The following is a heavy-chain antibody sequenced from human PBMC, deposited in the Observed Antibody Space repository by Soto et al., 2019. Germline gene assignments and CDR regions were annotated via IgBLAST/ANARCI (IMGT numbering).Heavy chain of an antibody. J-gene: IGHJ4*02. CDR1: GFTFSSYT. CDR2: SSDRRTGNT. D-gene: IGHD2-21*02. Sequence: GGSLRLSCAASGFTFSSYTLNWVRRAPGKGLEWVATSSDRRTGNTHYSDSVRGRFTLSRDYSRNILFLQMGSLRADDTALYYCTTWLTAHFDYWGRGTQVTVS. V-gene: IGHV3-23*01. CDR3: TTWLTAHFDY.